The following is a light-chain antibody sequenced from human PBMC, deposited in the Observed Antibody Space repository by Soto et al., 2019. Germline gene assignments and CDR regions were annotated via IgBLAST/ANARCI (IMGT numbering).Light chain of an antibody. CDR3: QQYNNYATWT. CDR1: QSISSW. V-gene: IGKV1-5*03. Sequence: DIQMTQSPSTLSASVGDRVTITCRASQSISSWLAWYQQKPGKAPKLLIYKASSLESGVPSRFSGSGSGTEFTPTISSLQPDDFATYYCQQYNNYATWTFGQGTKVDIK. J-gene: IGKJ1*01. CDR2: KAS.